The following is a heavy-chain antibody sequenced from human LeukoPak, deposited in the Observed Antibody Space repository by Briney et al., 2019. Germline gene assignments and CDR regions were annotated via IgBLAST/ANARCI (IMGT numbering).Heavy chain of an antibody. CDR3: ARVSARASVRGYYDSSGYYPTLEYYFDY. D-gene: IGHD3-22*01. CDR1: GGSISSSY. CDR2: IYTSGST. J-gene: IGHJ4*02. V-gene: IGHV4-4*07. Sequence: SETLSLTCTVSGGSISSSYWSWIRQSAGKRLEWIGRIYTSGSTNYNPSLKSRVTMSVDTSKNQFSLKLSSVTAADTAVYYCARVSARASVRGYYDSSGYYPTLEYYFDYWGQGTLVTVSS.